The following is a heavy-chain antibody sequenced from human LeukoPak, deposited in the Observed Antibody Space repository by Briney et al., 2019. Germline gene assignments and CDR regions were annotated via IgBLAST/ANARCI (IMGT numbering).Heavy chain of an antibody. J-gene: IGHJ4*02. CDR2: IYKSGST. V-gene: IGHV4-59*01. CDR3: ARGGSYYYFDH. D-gene: IGHD1-26*01. Sequence: SETLSLTCSVSGGSISSYYWSWIRQPPAKGVEWMGDIYKSGSTQYNPSLNSRVTISVDTSKNQFSLKLSSVTATDTAVYYCARGGSYYYFDHWGQGTLVSVS. CDR1: GGSISSYY.